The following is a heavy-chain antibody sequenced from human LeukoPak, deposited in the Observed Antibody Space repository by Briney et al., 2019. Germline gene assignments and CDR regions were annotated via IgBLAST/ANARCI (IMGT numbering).Heavy chain of an antibody. J-gene: IGHJ6*02. CDR1: GYTFTGYY. Sequence: GASVKVSCKASGYTFTGYYMHWVRPAPGQGREWMGWINPNSGGTNYAQKFQGRVTMTRDTSISTAYMELSRLRSDDTAVYYCAREEVVVAATPSHYYYYGMDVWGQGTTVTVSS. CDR3: AREEVVVAATPSHYYYYGMDV. D-gene: IGHD2-15*01. V-gene: IGHV1-2*02. CDR2: INPNSGGT.